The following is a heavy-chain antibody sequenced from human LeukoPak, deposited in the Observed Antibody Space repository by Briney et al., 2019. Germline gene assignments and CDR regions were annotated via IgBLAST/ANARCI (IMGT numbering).Heavy chain of an antibody. V-gene: IGHV3-33*06. J-gene: IGHJ3*02. CDR2: IWYDGSNK. CDR1: GFTFSSYG. D-gene: IGHD3-22*01. Sequence: GGSLRLSCAASGFTFSSYGMHWVRQAPGKGLEWVAVIWYDGSNKYYADSVKGRFTISRDNPKNTLYLQMNSLRAEDTAVYYCAKDHYDSSVHDAFDIWGQGTMVTVSS. CDR3: AKDHYDSSVHDAFDI.